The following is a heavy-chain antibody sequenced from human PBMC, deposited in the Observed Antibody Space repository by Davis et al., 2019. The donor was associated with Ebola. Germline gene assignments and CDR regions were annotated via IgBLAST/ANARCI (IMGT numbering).Heavy chain of an antibody. CDR1: GYTFTSYW. V-gene: IGHV5-51*01. D-gene: IGHD4-17*01. CDR3: ARRFGDYGYYYGMDV. Sequence: GESLKIPCKGSGYTFTSYWIAWVRQVPGKGLEWMESIYPGDSETSYSPSFQGQATISADKSISTAYLQWSSLKASDTAMYYCARRFGDYGYYYGMDVWGQGTTVTVSS. J-gene: IGHJ6*02. CDR2: IYPGDSET.